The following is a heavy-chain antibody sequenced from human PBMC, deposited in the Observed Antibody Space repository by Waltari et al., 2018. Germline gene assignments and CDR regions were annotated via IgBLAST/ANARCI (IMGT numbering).Heavy chain of an antibody. CDR3: ARGHPFTIVSPRYYYYYYMDV. Sequence: QVHLQQWGAGLLKPSETLSLTCRVYRGSLTGYHWHWNRQPPGKGLEWIGEINHSGNTDYNPSLESRVTISADTAKNQFSLHLTSVTAADTAVYYCARGHPFTIVSPRYYYYYYMDVWDKGTAVTVSS. V-gene: IGHV4-34*01. D-gene: IGHD3-9*01. CDR2: INHSGNT. CDR1: RGSLTGYH. J-gene: IGHJ6*03.